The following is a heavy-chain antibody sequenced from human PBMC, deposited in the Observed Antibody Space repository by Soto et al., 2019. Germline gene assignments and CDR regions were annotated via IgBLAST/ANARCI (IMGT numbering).Heavy chain of an antibody. V-gene: IGHV3-11*01. CDR1: GFTFSDYY. CDR3: ARDSGVWSGYYAYYYYYMDV. J-gene: IGHJ6*03. Sequence: GGSLRLSCAASGFTFSDYYMSWIRQAPGKGLEWVSYISSSGSTIYYADSVKGRFTISRDNAKNSLYLKMNSLRAEDTAVYYCARDSGVWSGYYAYYYYYMDVWGKGTTVTVSS. CDR2: ISSSGSTI. D-gene: IGHD3-3*01.